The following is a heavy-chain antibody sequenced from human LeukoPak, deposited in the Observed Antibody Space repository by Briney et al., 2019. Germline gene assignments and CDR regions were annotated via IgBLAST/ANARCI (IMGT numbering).Heavy chain of an antibody. CDR2: IYYSGST. CDR3: ARDHGYCSSTSCQAPWFDP. CDR1: GGSFSGYY. J-gene: IGHJ5*02. D-gene: IGHD2-2*01. V-gene: IGHV4-59*01. Sequence: SETLSLTCAVYGGSFSGYYWSWLRQPPGKGLEWIGYIYYSGSTNYNPSLKSRVTISVDTSKNQFSLKLSSVTAADTAVYYCARDHGYCSSTSCQAPWFDPWGQGTLVTVSS.